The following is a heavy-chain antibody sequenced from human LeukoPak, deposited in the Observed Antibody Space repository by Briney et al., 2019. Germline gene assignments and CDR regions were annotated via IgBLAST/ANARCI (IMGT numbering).Heavy chain of an antibody. D-gene: IGHD5-12*01. V-gene: IGHV3-33*01. J-gene: IGHJ4*02. CDR2: IWYDGTNK. CDR3: ARDHYGGYAYSDY. Sequence: PGGSLRLSCVASGFTFSSYGMHWVRQAPGKGLEWVAVIWYDGTNKYCADSVKGRFTISRDNSKNTLYLQMNSLRAEDTAVYYCARDHYGGYAYSDYWGQGALVIVSS. CDR1: GFTFSSYG.